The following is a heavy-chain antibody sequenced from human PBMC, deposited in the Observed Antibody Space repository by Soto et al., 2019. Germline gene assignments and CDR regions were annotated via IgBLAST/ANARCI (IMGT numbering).Heavy chain of an antibody. CDR2: IYPGDSRT. CDR1: GYSFTTYW. V-gene: IGHV5-51*01. J-gene: IGHJ6*02. D-gene: IGHD2-15*01. Sequence: PGESLKISCKGFGYSFTTYWIAWGRQMPGKGVEWMGIIYPGDSRTRYSPSFQGQVTISADKSINNAHLQWSSLKASDCATYYCAKEDGSAYYGMDVWGQGTTVTVSS. CDR3: AKEDGSAYYGMDV.